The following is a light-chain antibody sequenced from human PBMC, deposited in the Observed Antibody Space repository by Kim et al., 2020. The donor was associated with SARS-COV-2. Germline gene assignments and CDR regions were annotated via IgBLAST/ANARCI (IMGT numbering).Light chain of an antibody. J-gene: IGLJ1*01. Sequence: PGQTARITCSGDALPKQYAYWYQQKPGQAPVLVIYKDTERPSGIPERISGSSSGTTVTLTISGVQAEDEGDYYCQSADSSGTYHVFGTGTKVTVL. CDR1: ALPKQY. CDR3: QSADSSGTYHV. CDR2: KDT. V-gene: IGLV3-25*03.